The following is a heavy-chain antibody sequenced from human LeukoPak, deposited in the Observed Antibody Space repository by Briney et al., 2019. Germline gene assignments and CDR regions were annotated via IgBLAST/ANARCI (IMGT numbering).Heavy chain of an antibody. V-gene: IGHV1-69*13. Sequence: SVKVSCKASGGTFSSYTINWVRQAPGQGLEWMGVIIPIFGTANYAQKFQGRVTITADESTNTAYMEPSSLRSEDTAVYYCARRDYYDSSGKFDYWGQGTLVTVSS. CDR2: IIPIFGTA. CDR3: ARRDYYDSSGKFDY. CDR1: GGTFSSYT. J-gene: IGHJ4*02. D-gene: IGHD3-22*01.